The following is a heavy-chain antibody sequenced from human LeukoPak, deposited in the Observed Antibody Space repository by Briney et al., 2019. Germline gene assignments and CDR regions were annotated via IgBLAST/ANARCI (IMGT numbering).Heavy chain of an antibody. CDR1: GGSFSSSSHY. J-gene: IGHJ4*02. V-gene: IGHV4-61*01. Sequence: SETLSLTCTVSGGSFSSSSHYWSWTRQPPGKGLEWIGYIYYSGSTNYNPSLKSRVTISVDTSKNQFSLKLSSVTAADTAVYYCASSLPRGSGSYYKVAGYYWGQGTLVTVSS. D-gene: IGHD3-10*01. CDR3: ASSLPRGSGSYYKVAGYY. CDR2: IYYSGST.